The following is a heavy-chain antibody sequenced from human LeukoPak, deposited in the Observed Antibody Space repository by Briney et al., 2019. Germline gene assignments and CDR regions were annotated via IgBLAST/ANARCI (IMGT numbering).Heavy chain of an antibody. CDR1: GGSFSGYY. Sequence: SETLSFTCAVYGGSFSGYYWSWIRQPPGKGLEWIGEINHSGSTNYNPSLKSRVTISVDTSKNQFSLKLSSVTAADTAVYYCARSNPTYYYGSGSYSWHYYGMDVWSQGTTVTVSS. CDR3: ARSNPTYYYGSGSYSWHYYGMDV. J-gene: IGHJ6*02. CDR2: INHSGST. D-gene: IGHD3-10*01. V-gene: IGHV4-34*01.